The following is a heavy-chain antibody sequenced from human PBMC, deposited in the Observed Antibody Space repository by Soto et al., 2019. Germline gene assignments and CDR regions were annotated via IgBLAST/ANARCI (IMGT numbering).Heavy chain of an antibody. CDR1: GFTFSSYA. D-gene: IGHD3-22*01. CDR2: ISGSGGST. Sequence: GGSLRLSCAASGFTFSSYAMSWVRQAPGKGLEWVSAISGSGGSTYYADSVKGRFTISRDNSKNTLYLQMNSLRAEDTAVYYCAKSLVMYYYDSDAFDIWGQGTMVTVSS. CDR3: AKSLVMYYYDSDAFDI. J-gene: IGHJ3*02. V-gene: IGHV3-23*01.